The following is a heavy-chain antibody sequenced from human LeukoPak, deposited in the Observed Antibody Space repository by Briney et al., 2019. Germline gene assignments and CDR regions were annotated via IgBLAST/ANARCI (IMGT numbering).Heavy chain of an antibody. CDR1: GGSISSGSYY. CDR3: ARDLVYYDSSGYYFHFDY. CDR2: IYTSGST. D-gene: IGHD3-22*01. V-gene: IGHV4-61*02. Sequence: SQTLSLTCTVSGGSISSGSYYWSWIRQPAGKGLEWIGRIYTSGSTNYNPSLKSRVTISVDTSKNQFSLKLSSVTAADTAMYYCARDLVYYDSSGYYFHFDYWGQGTLVTVSS. J-gene: IGHJ4*02.